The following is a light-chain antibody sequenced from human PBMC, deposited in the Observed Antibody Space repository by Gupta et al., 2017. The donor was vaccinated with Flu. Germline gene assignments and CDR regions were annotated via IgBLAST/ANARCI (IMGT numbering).Light chain of an antibody. Sequence: GDRVTITCRASQSISSYLAWYQQQPGKAPKLLIYAASTLQSGVPSRFSGSKSGREFTLTISSLRPEDFATYYCQQVNSYPYTFGQGTKLEIK. J-gene: IGKJ2*01. V-gene: IGKV1-9*01. CDR2: AAS. CDR1: QSISSY. CDR3: QQVNSYPYT.